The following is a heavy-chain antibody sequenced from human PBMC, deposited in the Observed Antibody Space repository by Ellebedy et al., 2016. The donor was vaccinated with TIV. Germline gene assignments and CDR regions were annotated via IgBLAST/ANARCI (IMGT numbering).Heavy chain of an antibody. CDR3: ARDRGGVGATNGFDY. Sequence: AASVKVSCKASGYTFTGYYMHWVRQAPGPGLEWMGIINPSGGSTSYAQKLQGRVTMTRDTSTSTVYMELSSRRSEDTAVYYCARDRGGVGATNGFDYWGQGTLVTVSS. CDR2: INPSGGST. J-gene: IGHJ4*02. V-gene: IGHV1-46*04. CDR1: GYTFTGYY. D-gene: IGHD1-26*01.